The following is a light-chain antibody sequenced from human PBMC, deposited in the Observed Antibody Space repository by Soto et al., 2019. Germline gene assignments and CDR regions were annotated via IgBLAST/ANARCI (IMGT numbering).Light chain of an antibody. Sequence: DIQMTQSPSSVSASVGDRVTITCRASQDISSWLAWYQQKPGKAPKIMIYAASSLQGGVPSRFSGSGSGTEFTLTISSLQPEDFAVYYCQQYGSSPWTFGQGTKVEIK. J-gene: IGKJ1*01. CDR1: QDISSW. CDR2: AAS. V-gene: IGKV1-12*01. CDR3: QQYGSSPWT.